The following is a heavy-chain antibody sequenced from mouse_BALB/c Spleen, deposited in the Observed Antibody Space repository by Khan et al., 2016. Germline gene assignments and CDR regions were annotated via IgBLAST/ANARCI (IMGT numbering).Heavy chain of an antibody. V-gene: IGHV3-2*02. CDR1: GYSITSDYA. J-gene: IGHJ4*01. D-gene: IGHD2-3*01. CDR2: ISYSGST. CDR3: ASSVIYDGYYGYAMDY. Sequence: EVQLQESGPGLVKPSQSLSLTCTVSGYSITSDYAWNWIRQFPGNKLEWMGYISYSGSTSHNPSLKSRISITRDTSKNQFFLQFNSVTTEDTATYYCASSVIYDGYYGYAMDYWGQGTSVTVSS.